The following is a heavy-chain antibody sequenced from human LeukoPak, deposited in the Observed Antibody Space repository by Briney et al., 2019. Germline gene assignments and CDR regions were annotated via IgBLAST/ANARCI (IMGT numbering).Heavy chain of an antibody. Sequence: SVKVSCKASGGTFSSYAISWVRQAPGQGLEWMGGIIPIFGTANYAQKFQGRVTITADESTSTAYMELSSLRSEDTAVYYCARGYHYYYGMDIWGQGTTVTVSS. J-gene: IGHJ6*02. CDR1: GGTFSSYA. CDR2: IIPIFGTA. CDR3: ARGYHYYYGMDI. V-gene: IGHV1-69*13.